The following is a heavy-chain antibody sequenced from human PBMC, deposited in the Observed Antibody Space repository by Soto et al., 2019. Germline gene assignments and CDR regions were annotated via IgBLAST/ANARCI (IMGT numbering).Heavy chain of an antibody. CDR3: AAGAGEKYYYYYGMDV. CDR2: IVVGSGNT. Sequence: SVKVSCKASGFTFTSSSVQWVLQARGQRLEWIGWIVVGSGNTNYAQKFQERVTITRDMSTSTAYMELSSLRSEDTAVYYCAAGAGEKYYYYYGMDVWGQGTTVTVSS. V-gene: IGHV1-58*01. CDR1: GFTFTSSS. J-gene: IGHJ6*02. D-gene: IGHD6-19*01.